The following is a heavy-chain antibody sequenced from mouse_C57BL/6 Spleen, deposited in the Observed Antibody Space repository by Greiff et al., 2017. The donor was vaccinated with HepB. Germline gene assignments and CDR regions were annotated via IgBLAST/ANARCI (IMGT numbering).Heavy chain of an antibody. J-gene: IGHJ2*01. CDR1: GYTFTSYW. D-gene: IGHD2-4*01. Sequence: QVQLQQPGAELVKPGASVKMSCKASGYTFTSYWITWVKQRPGQGLEWIGDIYPGSGSTNYNEKFKSKATLTVDTSSSTAYMQLSSLTSADSAVYYCAIYYDYDGGYYFDYWGQGTTLTVSS. V-gene: IGHV1-55*01. CDR2: IYPGSGST. CDR3: AIYYDYDGGYYFDY.